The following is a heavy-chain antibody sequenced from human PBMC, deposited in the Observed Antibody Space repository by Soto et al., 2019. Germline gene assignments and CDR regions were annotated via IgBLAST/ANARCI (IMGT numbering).Heavy chain of an antibody. V-gene: IGHV3-33*01. Sequence: QVQLVESGGGVVQPGRSLKLSCAASGFTFSSYGMHWVRQAPGKGLVWVAVIWYDGSNKYYADSVKGRFTISRDNSKNTLNLLMNSLRAEDTAVYYCASDLWLNRRLSYYYGMDVWCQGTTFTVSS. CDR2: IWYDGSNK. J-gene: IGHJ6*02. D-gene: IGHD5-12*01. CDR3: ASDLWLNRRLSYYYGMDV. CDR1: GFTFSSYG.